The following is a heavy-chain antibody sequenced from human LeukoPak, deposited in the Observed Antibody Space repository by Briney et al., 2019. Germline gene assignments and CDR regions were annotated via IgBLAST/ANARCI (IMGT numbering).Heavy chain of an antibody. CDR2: IVGSGGST. CDR1: GFTFSNYA. CDR3: ARGGSSSY. D-gene: IGHD6-13*01. Sequence: PGGSLRLSCAASGFTFSNYAMSWVRQAPGKGLEWVSAIVGSGGSTYYADSVKGRFSISRDNSKNTLFLQMNSLRAEDTAVYYCARGGSSSYWGQGTLVTVSS. V-gene: IGHV3-23*01. J-gene: IGHJ4*02.